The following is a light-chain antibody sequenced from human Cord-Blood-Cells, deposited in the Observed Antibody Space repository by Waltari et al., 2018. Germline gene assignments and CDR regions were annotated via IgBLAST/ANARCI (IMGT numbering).Light chain of an antibody. V-gene: IGLV2-14*01. Sequence: QSALTQPASVSGSPGQSITISCTGTSSDVGGYNYVSWYQQHPGKAPKLMLYDVSNRPSVVSNRFSGSKSGNTASLTISGLQAEDEADYYCSSYTSSSTHVFGTGTKVTVL. CDR3: SSYTSSSTHV. CDR1: SSDVGGYNY. J-gene: IGLJ1*01. CDR2: DVS.